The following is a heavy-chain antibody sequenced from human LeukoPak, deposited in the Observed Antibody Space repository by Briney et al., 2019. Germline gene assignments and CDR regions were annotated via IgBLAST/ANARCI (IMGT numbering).Heavy chain of an antibody. V-gene: IGHV1-69*05. J-gene: IGHJ4*02. CDR3: ARLITGTTPIDY. Sequence: GASVKVSCKASGGTFSSYAISWVRQAPGQGLEWMGGIIPIFGTANYAQKFQGRVTITTDESTSTAYMELSSLRSEDTAMYYCARLITGTTPIDYWGQGTLVTVSS. CDR2: IIPIFGTA. D-gene: IGHD1-7*01. CDR1: GGTFSSYA.